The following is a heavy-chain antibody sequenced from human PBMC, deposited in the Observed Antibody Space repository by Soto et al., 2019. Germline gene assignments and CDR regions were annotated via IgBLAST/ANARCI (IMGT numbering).Heavy chain of an antibody. CDR3: ARLSRPNYYDTSGFFKDNWFDP. CDR1: GGTFNSYD. Sequence: QVQLVQSGAEVKKPGSSMKVSCKASGGTFNSYDINWVRQAPGQGLEWMGGIIPIVETPKYAQKFQGSVTMTADESTNTVYMELSSLRSEDTAMYYCARLSRPNYYDTSGFFKDNWFDPWGQGTLVTVSS. V-gene: IGHV1-69*01. J-gene: IGHJ5*02. D-gene: IGHD3-22*01. CDR2: IIPIVETP.